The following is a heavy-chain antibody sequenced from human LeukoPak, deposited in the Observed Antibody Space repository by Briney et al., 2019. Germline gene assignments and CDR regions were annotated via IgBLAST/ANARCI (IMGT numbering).Heavy chain of an antibody. CDR2: ISSSSSTI. D-gene: IGHD6-13*01. CDR3: ARGYVAADGLYYFDY. Sequence: PGGSLRLSCAASGFTFSSYSMNWVRQAPGKGLEWVSYISSSSSTIYYADSVKGRFTISRDNAKNSLYLQMNSLRAEDTAVYYCARGYVAADGLYYFDYWGQGTLVTVSS. J-gene: IGHJ4*02. CDR1: GFTFSSYS. V-gene: IGHV3-48*01.